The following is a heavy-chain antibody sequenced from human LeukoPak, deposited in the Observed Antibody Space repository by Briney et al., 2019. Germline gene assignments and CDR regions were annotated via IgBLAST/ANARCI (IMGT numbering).Heavy chain of an antibody. CDR1: GGTFSSYA. CDR2: MKSNNGHT. Sequence: ASVKVSCKASGGTFSSYAFSWVRQATGQGLEWMGWMKSNNGHTGYAQKFQGRVTMTRDTSISTAYMELSSLTFEDTAVYYCARGSPNWGMVGYWGQGTLVTVSS. CDR3: ARGSPNWGMVGY. J-gene: IGHJ4*02. D-gene: IGHD7-27*01. V-gene: IGHV1-8*02.